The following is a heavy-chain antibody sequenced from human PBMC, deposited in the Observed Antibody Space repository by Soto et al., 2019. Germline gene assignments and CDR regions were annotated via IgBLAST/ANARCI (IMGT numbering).Heavy chain of an antibody. CDR3: AREGVEYSSSWYYYYGMDG. CDR2: TYYRSKWYN. V-gene: IGHV6-1*01. D-gene: IGHD6-13*01. J-gene: IGHJ6*02. CDR1: GDSVSSNSAA. Sequence: PSQTLSLTCAISGDSVSSNSAAWNWIRQSPSRGLEWLGRTYYRSKWYNDYAVSVKSRITINPDTSKNQFSLQLNSVTPEDTAVYYCAREGVEYSSSWYYYYGMDGWGQGTTVTVSS.